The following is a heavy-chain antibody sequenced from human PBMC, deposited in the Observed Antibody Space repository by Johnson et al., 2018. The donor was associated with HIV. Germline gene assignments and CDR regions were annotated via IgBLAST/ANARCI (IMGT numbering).Heavy chain of an antibody. J-gene: IGHJ3*02. Sequence: EVHLVESGGGLVQPGRSLRLSCAASGFSFDDYAMYWVRQAPGKGLEWVSDISWNSGSIGYADFVKGRFTISRDNTKNSLYLQMNSLRAEDTALYYCGRATHYYDSGVYRGDGFDIWGQGTMVIVSS. CDR2: ISWNSGSI. CDR3: GRATHYYDSGVYRGDGFDI. V-gene: IGHV3-9*01. D-gene: IGHD3-22*01. CDR1: GFSFDDYA.